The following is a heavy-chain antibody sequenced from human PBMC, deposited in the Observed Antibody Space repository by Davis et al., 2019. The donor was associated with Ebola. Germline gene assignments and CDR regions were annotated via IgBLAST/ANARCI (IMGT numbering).Heavy chain of an antibody. Sequence: SGPTLVKPTQTLTLTCTFSGFSLSTPGVGVGWIRQPPGKALEWLTLIYWDDDKRYSPSLKNRLTITKDTSKNQVVLIMTNMDPVDTATYYCAHSPYGDRRVGAFDVWGQGTFVTVSS. V-gene: IGHV2-5*02. CDR3: AHSPYGDRRVGAFDV. J-gene: IGHJ3*01. CDR1: GFSLSTPGVG. CDR2: IYWDDDK. D-gene: IGHD4-17*01.